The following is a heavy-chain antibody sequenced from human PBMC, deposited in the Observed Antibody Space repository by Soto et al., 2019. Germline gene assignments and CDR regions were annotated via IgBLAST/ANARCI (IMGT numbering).Heavy chain of an antibody. CDR3: ARIDGWFGELERGRYYGMDV. D-gene: IGHD3-10*01. J-gene: IGHJ6*02. CDR2: IYYSGST. V-gene: IGHV4-59*01. CDR1: GGSISSYY. Sequence: QVQLQESGPGLVKPSETLSLTCTVSGGSISSYYWSWIRQPPGKGLEWIGYIYYSGSTNYNPSLKSRVTISVDTSKNQFSLKLSSVTAADTAVYYCARIDGWFGELERGRYYGMDVWGQGTTVTVSS.